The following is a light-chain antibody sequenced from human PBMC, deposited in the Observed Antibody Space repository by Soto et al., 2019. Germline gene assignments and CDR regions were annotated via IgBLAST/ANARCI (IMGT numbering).Light chain of an antibody. CDR2: GAI. Sequence: ENVLTQSPGTLSLSPGERATLSCRASQYVSKGGLSWYQQKPGQAPRLLIYGAISRATGIPDRFSGTGSGTDFTLTISRLEPEDFAVYYCQQYGSSPRTFGQGTTVEI. V-gene: IGKV3-20*01. J-gene: IGKJ1*01. CDR1: QYVSKGG. CDR3: QQYGSSPRT.